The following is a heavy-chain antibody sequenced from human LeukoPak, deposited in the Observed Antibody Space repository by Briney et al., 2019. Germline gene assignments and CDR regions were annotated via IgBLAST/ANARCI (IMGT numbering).Heavy chain of an antibody. D-gene: IGHD3-16*01. Sequence: ASVKVSCKASGYTFTSYDINWVRQATGQGLEWMGWMNTNSGNTGYAQKFQGRLTMTRDTSTNTAYMELSSLRSEDTAVYYCARDRLQYFDYWGQGTLVTVSS. CDR1: GYTFTSYD. CDR3: ARDRLQYFDY. J-gene: IGHJ4*02. CDR2: MNTNSGNT. V-gene: IGHV1-8*01.